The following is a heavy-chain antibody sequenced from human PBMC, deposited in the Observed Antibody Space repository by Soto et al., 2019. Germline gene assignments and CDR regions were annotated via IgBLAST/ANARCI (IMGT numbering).Heavy chain of an antibody. CDR2: ISGSGGST. J-gene: IGHJ4*02. Sequence: EVQLLESGGGLVQPGGSLRLSCAASGFTFSSYAMSWVRQAPGKGLEWVSAISGSGGSTYYADSVKGRFTISRDNSKNTLYLQMNSRRAEDTAVYYCAKSDQWGHFRGSGSQPDYWGQGTLVTVSS. CDR3: AKSDQWGHFRGSGSQPDY. V-gene: IGHV3-23*01. CDR1: GFTFSSYA. D-gene: IGHD3-10*01.